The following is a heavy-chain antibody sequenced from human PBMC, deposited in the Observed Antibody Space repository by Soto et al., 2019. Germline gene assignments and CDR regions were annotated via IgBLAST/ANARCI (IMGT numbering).Heavy chain of an antibody. CDR1: GFSLSTSGVG. D-gene: IGHD2-2*01. Sequence: QITLKESGPTLVKPTQTLTLTCTFSGFSLSTSGVGVGWIRQPPGKALEWLALIYWDDDKRYSPSLKSRLTITNHPSKNHVVLTMTNMDPLDTATYYCPHSRLFSTGVLLSHWCQLTLLTVSS. J-gene: IGHJ4*02. CDR2: IYWDDDK. CDR3: PHSRLFSTGVLLSH. V-gene: IGHV2-5*02.